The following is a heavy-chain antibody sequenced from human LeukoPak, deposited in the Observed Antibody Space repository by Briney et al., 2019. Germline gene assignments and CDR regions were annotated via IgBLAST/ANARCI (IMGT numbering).Heavy chain of an antibody. CDR3: AKDGGYGGNSGDY. D-gene: IGHD4-23*01. J-gene: IGHJ4*02. Sequence: PGGSLRLSCAASGFTFSSYGMHWVRQAPGKGLEWVAVIWYDGSNKYYADSVKGRFTISRDNSKNTLYLQMNSLRAEDTAVYYCAKDGGYGGNSGDYWGQGTLVTVSS. V-gene: IGHV3-30*02. CDR1: GFTFSSYG. CDR2: IWYDGSNK.